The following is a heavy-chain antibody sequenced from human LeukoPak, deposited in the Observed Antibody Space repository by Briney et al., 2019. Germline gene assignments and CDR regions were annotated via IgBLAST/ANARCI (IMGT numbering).Heavy chain of an antibody. CDR3: ARDIAAAGTTRAYSYGYGFDY. J-gene: IGHJ4*02. D-gene: IGHD6-13*01. CDR2: ISYDGSNK. Sequence: GGSLRLSCAASGFTFSSYGMHWVRQAPGKGLEWVAVISYDGSNKYYADSVKGRFTISRDNSKNTLYLQMNSLRAEDAAVYYCARDIAAAGTTRAYSYGYGFDYWGQGTLVTVSS. CDR1: GFTFSSYG. V-gene: IGHV3-30*03.